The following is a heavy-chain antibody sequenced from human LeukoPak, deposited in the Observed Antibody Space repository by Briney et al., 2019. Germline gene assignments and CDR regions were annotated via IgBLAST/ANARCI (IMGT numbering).Heavy chain of an antibody. J-gene: IGHJ4*02. V-gene: IGHV4-31*11. D-gene: IGHD2/OR15-2a*01. CDR2: ISYSGIA. Sequence: SETLSLTCAVSGGSFSSGGYYWSWIRHHPGKGLEWLACISYSGIAYYNPSLKSRPTISVDTSKNQFSLELSSVTAADTALYYCARVLYDYYFDYWGQGTLVTVSS. CDR3: ARVLYDYYFDY. CDR1: GGSFSSGGYY.